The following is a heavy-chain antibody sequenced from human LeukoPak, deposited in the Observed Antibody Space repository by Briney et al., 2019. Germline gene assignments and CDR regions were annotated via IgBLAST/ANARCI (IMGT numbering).Heavy chain of an antibody. Sequence: ASVKVSCKASGYTFTSYYMHWVRRAPGQGLEWMGIINPSGGSTSYAQKFQGRVTMTRDTSTSTVYMELSSLRSDDTAVYYCARFPSLLPFDYWGQGTLVIVSS. CDR2: INPSGGST. D-gene: IGHD1-26*01. V-gene: IGHV1-46*01. CDR1: GYTFTSYY. CDR3: ARFPSLLPFDY. J-gene: IGHJ4*02.